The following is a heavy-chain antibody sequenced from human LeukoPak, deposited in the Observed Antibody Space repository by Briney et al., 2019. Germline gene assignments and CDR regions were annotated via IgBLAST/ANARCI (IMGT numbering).Heavy chain of an antibody. CDR1: GFTFSSYA. V-gene: IGHV3-30-3*01. J-gene: IGHJ4*02. Sequence: GRSVRLSCAASGFTFSSYAMHWVRQAPGKGLEWVAVISYDGSNKYYADSVKGRFTISRDNTKNTLYLQMNSLRAEDTAVYYCARVRAIYSSIDYWGQGTLVTVSS. D-gene: IGHD2-15*01. CDR2: ISYDGSNK. CDR3: ARVRAIYSSIDY.